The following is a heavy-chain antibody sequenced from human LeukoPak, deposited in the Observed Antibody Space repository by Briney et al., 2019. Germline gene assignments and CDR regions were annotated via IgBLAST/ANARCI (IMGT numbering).Heavy chain of an antibody. Sequence: PSETLSLTCTVSGGSISSYYWSWIRQPAGKGLEWIGRIYTSGSTSYNPSLKSRVTMSVDTSKNQFSLKLSSVTAADTAMYYCARETILGHFELVPAPRFFDYWGQGTLVTVSS. CDR1: GGSISSYY. CDR2: IYTSGST. V-gene: IGHV4-4*07. J-gene: IGHJ4*02. D-gene: IGHD2-2*01. CDR3: ARETILGHFELVPAPRFFDY.